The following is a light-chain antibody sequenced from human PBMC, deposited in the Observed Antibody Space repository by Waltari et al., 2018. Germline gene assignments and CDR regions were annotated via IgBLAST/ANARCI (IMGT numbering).Light chain of an antibody. CDR2: DVS. Sequence: QSALTQPLSVSGSPGQSVTIPSTGPISHVRGYNYFTLYQPHPGKAPKLMIYDVSKRSSGVPDRFAGSKSGNTASLTISGLQAEDEADYYCCSYAGSYTWNVFGTGTKVTVL. V-gene: IGLV2-11*01. CDR1: ISHVRGYNY. J-gene: IGLJ1*01. CDR3: CSYAGSYTWNV.